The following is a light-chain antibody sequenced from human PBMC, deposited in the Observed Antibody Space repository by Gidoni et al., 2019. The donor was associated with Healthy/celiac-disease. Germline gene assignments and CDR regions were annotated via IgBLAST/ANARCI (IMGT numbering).Light chain of an antibody. CDR1: SSNTGSNY. J-gene: IGLJ3*02. CDR3: AAWDDSLSGPV. V-gene: IGLV1-47*01. Sequence: SCSGSSSNTGSNYVYWYQQLPGTAPKLLIYRNNQRPSGVPDRFSGSKSGTSASLAISGLRSEDEADYYCAAWDDSLSGPVFGGGTKLTV. CDR2: RNN.